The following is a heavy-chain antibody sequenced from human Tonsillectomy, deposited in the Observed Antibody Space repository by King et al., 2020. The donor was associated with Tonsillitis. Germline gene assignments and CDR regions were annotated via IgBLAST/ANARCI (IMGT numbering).Heavy chain of an antibody. V-gene: IGHV3-23*04. CDR1: GFTFSSYA. Sequence: DVQLVESGGGLVQPGGSLRLSCAASGFTFSSYAMSWVRQAPGKGLEWVSTVRGSGDPTYYADSVKGRFTISRDNSKNTLYLQMNSLRAEDTAVYYCVKGGFWYAWDWGQGTLVTVSS. CDR2: VRGSGDPT. CDR3: VKGGFWYAWD. J-gene: IGHJ4*02. D-gene: IGHD6-13*01.